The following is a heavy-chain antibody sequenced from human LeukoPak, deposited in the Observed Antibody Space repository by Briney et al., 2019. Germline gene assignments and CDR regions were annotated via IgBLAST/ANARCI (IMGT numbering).Heavy chain of an antibody. D-gene: IGHD3-10*01. J-gene: IGHJ4*02. CDR3: AREGYYGSGSYSYYFDH. CDR2: IKQDGSEK. Sequence: GGSLRLSCAASGFTFSSYWMSWVRQAPGKGLEWVANIKQDGSEKYYVDSVKGRFTISRDNAKNSLYLQMNSLRAEDTAVYYCAREGYYGSGSYSYYFDHWGQGTLVTVSS. V-gene: IGHV3-7*03. CDR1: GFTFSSYW.